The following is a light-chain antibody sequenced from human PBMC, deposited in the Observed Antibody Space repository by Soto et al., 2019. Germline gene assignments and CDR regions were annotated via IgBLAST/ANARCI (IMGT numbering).Light chain of an antibody. CDR1: QSVSSN. Sequence: EIVMTQSPATLSVSPGERATLSCRASQSVSSNLAWYQQKPGQAPRLLIYGASTRATGIPARFSGSGSGTEFTLTISRLQSEDFAVSYCQQYNNWPRTFGQGTKVEIQ. CDR3: QQYNNWPRT. V-gene: IGKV3-15*01. CDR2: GAS. J-gene: IGKJ1*01.